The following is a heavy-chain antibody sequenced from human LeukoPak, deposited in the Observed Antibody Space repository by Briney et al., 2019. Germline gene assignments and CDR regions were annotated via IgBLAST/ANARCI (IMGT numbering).Heavy chain of an antibody. J-gene: IGHJ4*02. D-gene: IGHD3-22*01. V-gene: IGHV1-69*13. CDR2: IILIFGTA. Sequence: ASVKVSCKASGGTFSSYAISWVRQAPGQGLEWMGGIILIFGTANYAQKFQGRVTITADESTSTAYMELSSLRSEDTAVYYWARTYDSPLWGQGTLVTVSS. CDR3: ARTYDSPL. CDR1: GGTFSSYA.